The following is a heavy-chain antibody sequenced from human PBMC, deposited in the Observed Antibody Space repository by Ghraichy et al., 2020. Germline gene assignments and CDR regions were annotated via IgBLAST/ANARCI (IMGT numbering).Heavy chain of an antibody. Sequence: SETLSLTCTVSGASAVINSGYYWDWIRQSPEKGLEWFASLVYSGKSHYNPSLKRRVTVSVDASKNQLFLTLRSVTAADTALYYCARHCGMTTATTDRGLDPWGQGTLVTVSS. CDR3: ARHCGMTTATTDRGLDP. D-gene: IGHD4-17*01. CDR2: LVYSGKS. J-gene: IGHJ5*02. CDR1: GASAVINSGYY. V-gene: IGHV4-39*01.